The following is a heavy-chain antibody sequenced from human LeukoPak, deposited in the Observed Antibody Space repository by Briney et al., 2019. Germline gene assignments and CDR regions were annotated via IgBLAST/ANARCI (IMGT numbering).Heavy chain of an antibody. CDR1: GGSISSYY. CDR3: ARHSGSRQDYDFWSGYSYYYYYYGMDV. CDR2: IYYSGST. Sequence: SETLSLTCTVSGGSISSYYWSWIRQPPGKGLEWIGYIYYSGSTNYNPSLKSRVTISVDTSKNQFSLKLSSVTAADTAVYYCARHSGSRQDYDFWSGYSYYYYYYGMDVWGQGTTVTVSS. V-gene: IGHV4-59*08. D-gene: IGHD3-3*01. J-gene: IGHJ6*02.